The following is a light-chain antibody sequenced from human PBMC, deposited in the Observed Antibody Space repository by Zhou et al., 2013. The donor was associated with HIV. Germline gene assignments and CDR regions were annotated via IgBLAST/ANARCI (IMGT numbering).Light chain of an antibody. Sequence: DIQMTQSPSYVSASVGDRVTITCRASQDVSSSLVWYQQKPGEAPKLLIYGASSLQSGVPSRFSGSGSGTDFTLTISSLQPEDFATYYCQQANSFPLTFGGGTKVEIK. CDR1: QDVSSS. J-gene: IGKJ4*01. CDR3: QQANSFPLT. CDR2: GAS. V-gene: IGKV1D-12*01.